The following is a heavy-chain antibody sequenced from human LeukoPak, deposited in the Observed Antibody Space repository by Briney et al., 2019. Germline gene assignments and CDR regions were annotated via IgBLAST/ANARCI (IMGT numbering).Heavy chain of an antibody. J-gene: IGHJ5*02. D-gene: IGHD3-3*01. CDR3: AGGVRYYDFWSGYSYTNWFDL. CDR1: GFTVSSNY. V-gene: IGHV3-66*02. CDR2: IYSGGST. Sequence: GGSLRLSCAASGFTVSSNYMSWVRQAPGKGLEWVSVIYSGGSTYYADSVKGRFTISRDNSKNTLYLQMNSLRAEDTAVYYRAGGVRYYDFWSGYSYTNWFDLWGQGTLVTVSS.